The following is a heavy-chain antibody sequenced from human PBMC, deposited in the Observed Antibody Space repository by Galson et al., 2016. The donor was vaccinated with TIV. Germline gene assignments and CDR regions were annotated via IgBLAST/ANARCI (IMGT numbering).Heavy chain of an antibody. CDR3: ARSGYTYGLAGTEYFQP. CDR2: ISAYNGDT. V-gene: IGHV1-18*01. Sequence: SVKVSCKASGYIFNTYAISWVRQAPGQGLEWMGWISAYNGDTNYAQKLQDRVTMTTDTSTSTVYMELRNLISDDTAVYYCARSGYTYGLAGTEYFQPWGQGTLVTVSS. D-gene: IGHD5-18*01. J-gene: IGHJ1*01. CDR1: GYIFNTYA.